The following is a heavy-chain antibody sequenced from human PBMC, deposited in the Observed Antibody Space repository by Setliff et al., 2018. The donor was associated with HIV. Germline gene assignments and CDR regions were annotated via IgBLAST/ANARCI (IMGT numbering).Heavy chain of an antibody. V-gene: IGHV3-73*01. J-gene: IGHJ4*02. CDR3: TRHSTDPWSLLDY. D-gene: IGHD1-1*01. Sequence: WIRQPAGKGLEWVGRIRSKGYGSAAAYAASVKGRFTISRDDSKNTAYLQMDSLKTEDTAVYYCTRHSTDPWSLLDYWGQGTLVTVSS. CDR2: IRSKGYGSAA.